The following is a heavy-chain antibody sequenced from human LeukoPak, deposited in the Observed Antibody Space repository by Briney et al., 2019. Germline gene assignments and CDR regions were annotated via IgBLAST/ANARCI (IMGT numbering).Heavy chain of an antibody. D-gene: IGHD3-10*01. V-gene: IGHV4-30-4*01. CDR2: IYHSGSR. J-gene: IGHJ6*02. Sequence: SETLSLTCTVSGDSNSSGDYYWSWIRQPPGKDLEWIGYIYHSGSRYYNPSLKTRVSISKDASKNQFSLKLISVTAADTAIYCARATGWPKGSGTFNYYYGLDVWGQGTTVTVSS. CDR1: GDSNSSGDYY. CDR3: ARATGWPKGSGTFNYYYGLDV.